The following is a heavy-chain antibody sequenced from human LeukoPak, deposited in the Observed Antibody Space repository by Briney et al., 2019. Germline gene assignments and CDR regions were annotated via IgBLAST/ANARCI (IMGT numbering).Heavy chain of an antibody. CDR2: ISTYNGDT. V-gene: IGHV1-18*01. J-gene: IGHJ4*02. CDR3: ARDGGTAGYSRGFDY. CDR1: GYKFSSYG. Sequence: ASVKDSCKASGYKFSSYGIAWVRQAPGQGLEWMGWISTYNGDTKYAQKFQDRVTMSTETSTRTAYMELRSLRSDDTAVYYCARDGGTAGYSRGFDYWGQGTLVIVSS. D-gene: IGHD5-18*01.